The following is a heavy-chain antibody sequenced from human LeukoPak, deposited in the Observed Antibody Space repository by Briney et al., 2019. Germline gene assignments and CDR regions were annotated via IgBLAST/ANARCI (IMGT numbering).Heavy chain of an antibody. D-gene: IGHD6-19*01. J-gene: IGHJ4*02. V-gene: IGHV3-49*03. Sequence: GGSLRLSCTASGFTFGDYAMSWFRQAPGKGLEWVGFIRSKAYGGTTEYAASVKGRFTISRDDSKCIAYLQMNSLKTEDTSLYYCTRGALSSGLYYYDYWGQGTLVTVSS. CDR2: IRSKAYGGTT. CDR1: GFTFGDYA. CDR3: TRGALSSGLYYYDY.